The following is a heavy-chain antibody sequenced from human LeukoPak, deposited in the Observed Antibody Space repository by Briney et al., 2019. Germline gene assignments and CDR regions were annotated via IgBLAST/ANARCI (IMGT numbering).Heavy chain of an antibody. Sequence: SETLSLTCTVSGGSISSYYWSWIRQPAGKGLEWIGRIYTSGSTNYNPSLKSRVTMSVDTSKNQFPLKLSSVTAAATAVYYCAREASHPLTYYDFWSGYPEGMDVWGQGTTVTVSS. J-gene: IGHJ6*02. V-gene: IGHV4-4*07. D-gene: IGHD3-3*01. CDR1: GGSISSYY. CDR3: AREASHPLTYYDFWSGYPEGMDV. CDR2: IYTSGST.